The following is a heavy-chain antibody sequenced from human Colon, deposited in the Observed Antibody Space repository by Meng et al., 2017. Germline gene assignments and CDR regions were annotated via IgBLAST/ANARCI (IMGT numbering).Heavy chain of an antibody. V-gene: IGHV3-23*01. J-gene: IGHJ5*02. CDR1: GSTFSIYA. D-gene: IGHD2-15*01. CDR2: ISGSGGST. CDR3: ANPGRPYCSGGSCYSDWFDP. Sequence: ELQLLESGGGLVQPGGSLSLSFAAAGSTFSIYAMSWVRQAPGKGLEWVSAISGSGGSTYYADSVKGRFTISRDNSKNTLYLQMNSLRAEDTAVYYCANPGRPYCSGGSCYSDWFDPWGQGTLVTVSS.